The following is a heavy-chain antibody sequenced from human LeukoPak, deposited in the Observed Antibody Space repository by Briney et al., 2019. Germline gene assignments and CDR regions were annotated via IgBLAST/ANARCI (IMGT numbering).Heavy chain of an antibody. CDR2: IYTSGST. CDR3: ARDRGVATIRGFRGFDYFDY. CDR1: GGSISSGSYY. V-gene: IGHV4-61*02. D-gene: IGHD5-24*01. J-gene: IGHJ4*02. Sequence: KPSETLSLTCTVSGGSISSGSYYWSWIRQPAGKGLEWIGRIYTSGSTNYNPSLKSRVTISVDTSKNQFSLKLSSVTAADTAVYYCARDRGVATIRGFRGFDYFDYWGQGTLVTVSS.